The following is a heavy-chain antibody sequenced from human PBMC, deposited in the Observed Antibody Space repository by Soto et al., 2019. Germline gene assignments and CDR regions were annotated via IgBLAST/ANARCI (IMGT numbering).Heavy chain of an antibody. Sequence: QLQLQESGPGLVKPSETLSLRCSVSGGSTTNSNYYWGWIRQPPGRGLEWLGSIDYSGNTYYNPSVSSRVTVFIDTSRSQFSLELTSVTAANTAVYYFVRGGKYIQQETYFFAYCGQGALVTVSS. J-gene: IGHJ4*02. CDR2: IDYSGNT. V-gene: IGHV4-39*01. CDR1: GGSTTNSNYY. CDR3: VRGGKYIQQETYFFAY. D-gene: IGHD1-1*01.